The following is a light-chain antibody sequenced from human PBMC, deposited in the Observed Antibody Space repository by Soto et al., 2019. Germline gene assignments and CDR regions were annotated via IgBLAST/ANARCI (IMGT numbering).Light chain of an antibody. CDR1: QSIGTS. CDR3: QQYNSWLYT. J-gene: IGKJ2*01. V-gene: IGKV1-5*01. CDR2: DAS. Sequence: DIQMTQSPSTLSASVGDRVTITCRASQSIGTSLAWYQQKPGTAPKLLIYDASGLERGVPSRFSGSGSGTEFTLTIRSLQTDDFATYYCQQYNSWLYTFGQGTKLEIK.